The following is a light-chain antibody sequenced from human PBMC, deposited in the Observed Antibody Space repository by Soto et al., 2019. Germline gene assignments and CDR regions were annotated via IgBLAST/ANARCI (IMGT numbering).Light chain of an antibody. Sequence: EIVMTQSPATSVSPGERATLSCRASQSVSSNLAWYQQKPGQAPRLLIYGASTRATGIPARFSGSGSGTEFTLTISSLQSEDFAVYYCQQYNNWPPMYTFGQGTKLEIK. CDR1: QSVSSN. CDR2: GAS. V-gene: IGKV3-15*01. CDR3: QQYNNWPPMYT. J-gene: IGKJ2*01.